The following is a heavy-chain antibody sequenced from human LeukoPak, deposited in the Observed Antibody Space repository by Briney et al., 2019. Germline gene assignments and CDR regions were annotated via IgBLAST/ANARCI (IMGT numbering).Heavy chain of an antibody. V-gene: IGHV3-23*01. CDR3: AREGSSGWLFGMDA. CDR1: GFTFSSYA. D-gene: IGHD6-19*01. J-gene: IGHJ6*02. Sequence: PGGSLRLSCAASGFTFSSYAMSWVRQAPGKGLEWVSAISGSGGSTYYADSVKGRFTISRDNSKNTLYLQMNSLRAEDTAVYYCAREGSSGWLFGMDAWGQGTTVTVSS. CDR2: ISGSGGST.